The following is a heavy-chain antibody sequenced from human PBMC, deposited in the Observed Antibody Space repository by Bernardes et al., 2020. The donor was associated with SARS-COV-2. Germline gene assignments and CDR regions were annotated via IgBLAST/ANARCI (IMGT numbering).Heavy chain of an antibody. CDR2: VWYDGSIK. V-gene: IGHV3-33*01. Sequence: GGSLRLSCAASGFTFSNYFMHWVRQAPGKGLEWVALVWYDGSIKHYADSVKGRFTISRDNSKNTLYLQMNSLRADDTAVYYCARGPSDNWNAGNWFDPWGQGTLVTVSS. J-gene: IGHJ5*02. D-gene: IGHD1-20*01. CDR3: ARGPSDNWNAGNWFDP. CDR1: GFTFSNYF.